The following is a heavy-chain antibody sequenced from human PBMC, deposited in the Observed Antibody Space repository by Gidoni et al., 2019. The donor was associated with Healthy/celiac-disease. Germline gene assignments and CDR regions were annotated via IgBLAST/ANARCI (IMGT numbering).Heavy chain of an antibody. CDR2: ISSSSSTI. CDR3: ARAAYSSGWYEGYFDY. V-gene: IGHV3-48*02. CDR1: GFTFSSYS. D-gene: IGHD6-19*01. Sequence: EVQLVESGGGLVQPGGSLRLSCAASGFTFSSYSMNWVRQAPGKGLEWVSYISSSSSTIYYADSVKGRFTISRDNAKNSLYLQMNSLRDEDTAVYYCARAAYSSGWYEGYFDYWGQGTLVTVSS. J-gene: IGHJ4*02.